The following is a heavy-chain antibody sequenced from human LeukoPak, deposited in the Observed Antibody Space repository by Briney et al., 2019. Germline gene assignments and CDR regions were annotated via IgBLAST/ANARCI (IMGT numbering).Heavy chain of an antibody. Sequence: PSETLSLTCTVSGDSIRSYYWSWIRQPPGKGLEWIGYLYYSGSTNYNPSLKSRVTISVDTSKNQFSLKLSSVTAADTAVYFCARQLRGEAVAGHLQPFDYWGQGTLVTVSS. V-gene: IGHV4-59*08. CDR1: GDSIRSYY. CDR3: ARQLRGEAVAGHLQPFDY. D-gene: IGHD6-19*01. J-gene: IGHJ4*02. CDR2: LYYSGST.